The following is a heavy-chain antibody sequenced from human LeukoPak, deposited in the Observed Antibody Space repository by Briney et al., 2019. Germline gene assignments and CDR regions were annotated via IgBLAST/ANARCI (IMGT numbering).Heavy chain of an antibody. CDR2: ISWNSGSI. V-gene: IGHV3-9*01. J-gene: IGHJ4*02. CDR3: AKGYSSGYQVGLFDY. CDR1: GFTFDDYA. D-gene: IGHD3-22*01. Sequence: PGGSLRLSCAASGFTFDDYAMHWVRQAPGKGLEGVSGISWNSGSIGYADSVKGRFTISRDNAKNSLYLQMNSLRAEDTALYYCAKGYSSGYQVGLFDYWGQGTLVTVSS.